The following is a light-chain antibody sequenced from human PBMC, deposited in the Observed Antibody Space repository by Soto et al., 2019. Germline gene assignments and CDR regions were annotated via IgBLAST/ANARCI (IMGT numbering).Light chain of an antibody. Sequence: DIVMTQSPLSLPVTPGEPASISCRSSQSLLHFNGYNYIDWYLQKPGQSPQPLIYLGSNRASGVPDRFNGSGSGTDFTLKISRVEGEDVGVYYCMQILHTPRTFGQGTKVEIK. CDR2: LGS. V-gene: IGKV2-28*01. J-gene: IGKJ1*01. CDR1: QSLLHFNGYNY. CDR3: MQILHTPRT.